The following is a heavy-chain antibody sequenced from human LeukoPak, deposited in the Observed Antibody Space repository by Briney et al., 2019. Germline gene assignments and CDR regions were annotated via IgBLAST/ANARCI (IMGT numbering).Heavy chain of an antibody. J-gene: IGHJ6*03. D-gene: IGHD6-13*01. CDR3: ASVETAAGNDYYYYYYMDV. V-gene: IGHV4-39*07. Sequence: PSETLSLTCTVSAGSISSSSYYWGWIRQPPGKGLEWIGSIYHSGSTYYNPSLKSRVTISVDTSKNRFSLKLSSVTAADTAVYYCASVETAAGNDYYYYYYMDVWGKGTTVTVSS. CDR2: IYHSGST. CDR1: AGSISSSSYY.